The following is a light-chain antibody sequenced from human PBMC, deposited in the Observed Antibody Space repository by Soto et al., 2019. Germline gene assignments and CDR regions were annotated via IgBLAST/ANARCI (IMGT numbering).Light chain of an antibody. J-gene: IGKJ5*01. Sequence: EIVLTQSPDTLSLSPGERATLSCRASQSLSSSYIAWYQHKLGQAPRLLIYGASHRATGIPDTFSGSGSGTDFTLAISRVEPGDFAVYYCQQYGSSPPITFGQGTRLDI. CDR3: QQYGSSPPIT. CDR2: GAS. CDR1: QSLSSSY. V-gene: IGKV3-20*01.